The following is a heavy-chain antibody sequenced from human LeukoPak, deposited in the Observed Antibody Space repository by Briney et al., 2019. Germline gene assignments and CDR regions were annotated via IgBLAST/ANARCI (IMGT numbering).Heavy chain of an antibody. V-gene: IGHV3-21*01. D-gene: IGHD5-12*01. CDR1: GFTFSSYS. J-gene: IGHJ6*03. Sequence: GGSLRLSCAASGFTFSSYSMNWVRQAPGKGLEWVSSISGSSSYIYYADSVKGRFTISRDNAKKSLSLQMNSLRAEDTAVYYCARDSRWLRLYYYYYMDVWGKGTTVTVSS. CDR3: ARDSRWLRLYYYYYMDV. CDR2: ISGSSSYI.